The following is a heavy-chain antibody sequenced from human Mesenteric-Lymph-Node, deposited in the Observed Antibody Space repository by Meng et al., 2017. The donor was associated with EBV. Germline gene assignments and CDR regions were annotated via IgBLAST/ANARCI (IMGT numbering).Heavy chain of an antibody. CDR2: INPYNGNT. V-gene: IGHV1-18*01. Sequence: QAPLVETRPGAQVPGASVNVSCKASGYTFTNYGISRVRQVPGQGLEWVGWINPYNGNTYYGQNVQGRVTMTTDTSTSTAYMELRSLRFDDTAVYYCATDNWFDPWGQGTLVTVSS. CDR3: ATDNWFDP. J-gene: IGHJ5*02. CDR1: GYTFTNYG.